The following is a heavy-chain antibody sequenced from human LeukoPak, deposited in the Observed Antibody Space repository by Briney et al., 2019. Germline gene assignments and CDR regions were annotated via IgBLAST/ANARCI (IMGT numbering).Heavy chain of an antibody. CDR2: IIGSDDST. Sequence: GGSLRLSCAASGFTFGNYAMSWVRQAPGKGLEWVSAIIGSDDSTFYADSVKGRFTISRDNSKNTLYLQMNSLRAEDTAVYYCAKDPPVDYWGQGTLVTVSS. V-gene: IGHV3-23*01. CDR1: GFTFGNYA. CDR3: AKDPPVDY. J-gene: IGHJ4*02.